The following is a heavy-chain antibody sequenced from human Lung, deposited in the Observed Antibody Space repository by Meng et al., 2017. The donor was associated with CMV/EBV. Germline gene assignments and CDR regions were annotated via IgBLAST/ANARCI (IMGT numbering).Heavy chain of an antibody. J-gene: IGHJ5*02. CDR1: GATSSSGGCI. Sequence: QLEESGPGLVTQSLPLTHTVTVCGATSSSGGCIWNWTRKHLGKGVECNWNSYSSGSTSHNPYVRSRVAMSIDKSNIQFSLMPTTVTAADKAANFYPTSNCGDHEWFDPWGQGTLVTVSS. CDR3: PTSNCGDHEWFDP. D-gene: IGHD4-17*01. CDR2: SYSSGST. V-gene: IGHV4-31*03.